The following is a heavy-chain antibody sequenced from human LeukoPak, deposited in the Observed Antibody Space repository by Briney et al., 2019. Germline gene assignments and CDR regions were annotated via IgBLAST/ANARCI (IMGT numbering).Heavy chain of an antibody. J-gene: IGHJ5*02. CDR2: IIPIFGTA. CDR1: GGTFSSYA. V-gene: IGHV1-69*13. CDR3: ARTYCSSTSCYWFDP. D-gene: IGHD2-2*01. Sequence: ASVKVSCKAFGGTFSSYAISWVRQAPGQGLEWMGGIIPIFGTANYAQKFQGRVTITADESTSTAYMELSSLRSEDTAVYYCARTYCSSTSCYWFDPWGQGTLVTVSS.